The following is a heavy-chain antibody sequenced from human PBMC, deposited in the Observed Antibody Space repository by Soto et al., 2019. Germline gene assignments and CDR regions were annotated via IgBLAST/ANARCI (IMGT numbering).Heavy chain of an antibody. Sequence: ASVKVSCKASGYTFTGYYMHWVRQAPGQGLEWMGWINPNSGGTNYAQKFQGWVTMTRDTSISTAYIELSRLRSDDTAVYYCARDQSVPSGTTYYCYGMDVWGQGTTVTVSS. D-gene: IGHD1-7*01. V-gene: IGHV1-2*04. CDR3: ARDQSVPSGTTYYCYGMDV. J-gene: IGHJ6*02. CDR1: GYTFTGYY. CDR2: INPNSGGT.